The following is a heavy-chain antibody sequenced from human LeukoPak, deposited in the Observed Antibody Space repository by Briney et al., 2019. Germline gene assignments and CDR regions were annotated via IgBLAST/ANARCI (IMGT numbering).Heavy chain of an antibody. CDR1: GFTFSSYA. J-gene: IGHJ6*02. D-gene: IGHD3-22*01. V-gene: IGHV3-23*01. CDR3: AKELVAVEYYYDSSGYYYGMDV. CDR2: SGSGGST. Sequence: GGSLRLSCAASGFTFSSYAMSWVRQAPGNGLEWVSASGSGGSTYYADSVKGRFTISRDNSKNTLYLQMNSLRAEDTAVYYCAKELVAVEYYYDSSGYYYGMDVWGQGTTVTVSS.